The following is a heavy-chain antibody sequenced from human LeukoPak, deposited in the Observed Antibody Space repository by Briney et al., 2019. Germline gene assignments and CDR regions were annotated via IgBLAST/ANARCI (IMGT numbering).Heavy chain of an antibody. CDR1: GFTFSSYA. J-gene: IGHJ4*02. D-gene: IGHD4-17*01. V-gene: IGHV3-30*04. CDR2: ISYDGSNK. CDR3: ARDIHNGDYVVY. Sequence: GGSLRLSCAASGFTFSSYAMRWVRQAPGKGLEWVAVISYDGSNKYYADSVKGRFTISRDNSKNTLYLQMNSLRAEDTAVYYCARDIHNGDYVVYWGQGTLVTVSS.